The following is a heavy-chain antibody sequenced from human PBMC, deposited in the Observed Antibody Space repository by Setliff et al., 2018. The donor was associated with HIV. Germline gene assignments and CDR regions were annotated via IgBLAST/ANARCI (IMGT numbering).Heavy chain of an antibody. CDR2: IFSDDEK. CDR3: ARMRELYDFWSGSLVYFDY. V-gene: IGHV2-26*01. Sequence: GSGPTLVNPTAPLTLTCTVSGFSLSNARMGVSWIRQPPRKAPEWLAYIFSDDEKSYSTSLKNRLTISKDTSKSQVVLIMTNMDPADTATYYCARMRELYDFWSGSLVYFDYWGRGAPVTVSS. CDR1: GFSLSNARMG. J-gene: IGHJ4*02. D-gene: IGHD3-3*01.